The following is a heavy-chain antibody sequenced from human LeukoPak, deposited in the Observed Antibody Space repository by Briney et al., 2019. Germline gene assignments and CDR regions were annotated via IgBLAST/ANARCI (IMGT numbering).Heavy chain of an antibody. Sequence: GGSLRLSCAASGFTFSSYSMNWVRQAPGKGLEWVSSISSSSSYIYYADSVKGRFTISRDNAKNSLYLQMNSLRAEDTAVYYCARATTYYDILTGYYRGPFDYWGQGTLVTVSS. V-gene: IGHV3-21*04. CDR1: GFTFSSYS. D-gene: IGHD3-9*01. CDR2: ISSSSSYI. J-gene: IGHJ4*02. CDR3: ARATTYYDILTGYYRGPFDY.